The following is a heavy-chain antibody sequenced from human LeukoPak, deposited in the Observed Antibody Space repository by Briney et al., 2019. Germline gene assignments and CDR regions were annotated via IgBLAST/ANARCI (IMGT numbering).Heavy chain of an antibody. CDR2: MNPNSGNT. CDR1: GYTFTSYD. J-gene: IGHJ4*02. D-gene: IGHD3-22*01. Sequence: ASVKVSCKASGYTFTSYDINWVRQATGQGLEWMGWMNPNSGNTGYAQKFQGRVTMTRNTSISTAYMELSSLRSEDTAVYYCARGVAAYYYDSSGSDYWGQGTLVTVSS. CDR3: ARGVAAYYYDSSGSDY. V-gene: IGHV1-8*01.